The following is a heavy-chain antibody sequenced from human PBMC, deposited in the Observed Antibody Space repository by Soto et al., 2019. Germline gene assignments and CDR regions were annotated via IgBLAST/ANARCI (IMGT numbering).Heavy chain of an antibody. CDR3: AKDRGYGYSHDAFGI. Sequence: EVQLVESGGGLVQPGRSLRLSCAASGFTFDDYAMHWVRQAPEKGLEWVSGISWNSGSIGYADSVKGRFTISRDNAKNSLYLQMNSLRAEDTALYYCAKDRGYGYSHDAFGIWGRGTMVLVSS. J-gene: IGHJ3*02. D-gene: IGHD5-12*01. CDR2: ISWNSGSI. V-gene: IGHV3-9*01. CDR1: GFTFDDYA.